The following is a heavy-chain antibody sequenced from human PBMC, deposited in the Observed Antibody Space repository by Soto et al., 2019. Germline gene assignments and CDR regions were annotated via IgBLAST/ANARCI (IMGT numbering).Heavy chain of an antibody. Sequence: QVQLVQSGAEVKKPGASVKVSCKASGYTFTSYDINWVRQATGQGLEWMGWMNPNSGNTGYAQKFQGRVTMTRNTSISTAYMELSSLRSEDTAVYYCARAPRSIVATIPYYFDYWGQGTLVTVSS. J-gene: IGHJ4*02. CDR2: MNPNSGNT. CDR3: ARAPRSIVATIPYYFDY. V-gene: IGHV1-8*01. CDR1: GYTFTSYD. D-gene: IGHD5-12*01.